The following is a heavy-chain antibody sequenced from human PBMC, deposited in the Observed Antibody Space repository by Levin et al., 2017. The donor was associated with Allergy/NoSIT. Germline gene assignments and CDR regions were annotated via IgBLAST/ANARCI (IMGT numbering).Heavy chain of an antibody. CDR2: IYTSGST. CDR3: ARWLVMPGLMFGGDAFDI. J-gene: IGHJ3*02. D-gene: IGHD3-16*01. Sequence: SETLSLTCTVSGGSISSGSYYWSWIRQPAGKGLEWIGRIYTSGSTNYNPSLKSRVTISVDTSKNQFSLKLSSVTAADTAVYYCARWLVMPGLMFGGDAFDIWGQGTMVTVSS. CDR1: GGSISSGSYY. V-gene: IGHV4-61*02.